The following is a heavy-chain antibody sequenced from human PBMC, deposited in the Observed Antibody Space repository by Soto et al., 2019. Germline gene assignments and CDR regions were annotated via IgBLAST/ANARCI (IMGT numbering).Heavy chain of an antibody. Sequence: QVQLVESGGGVVQPGRSLRLSCAASGFTFSSYGMHWVRQAPGKGLEWVAVISYDGSNKYYADSVKGRFTISRDNSKNTLYLQMNSLRAEDTAVYYSAKTHWRLDTRVVAGMDVWGQGTTVTVSS. J-gene: IGHJ6*02. CDR3: AKTHWRLDTRVVAGMDV. V-gene: IGHV3-30*18. D-gene: IGHD2-15*01. CDR1: GFTFSSYG. CDR2: ISYDGSNK.